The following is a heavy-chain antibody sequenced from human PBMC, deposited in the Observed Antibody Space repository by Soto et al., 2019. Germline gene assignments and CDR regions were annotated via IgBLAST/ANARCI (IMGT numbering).Heavy chain of an antibody. V-gene: IGHV1-46*03. CDR1: GYTFTSYY. D-gene: IGHD3-16*01. Sequence: QVQLVQSGAEVKKPGASVKGSCKACGYTFTSYYMHWVRQAPGQGLEWMGIINPSGGSTSYAQKSQGRVTMTRATSTSTVYMELSCLSSKNTAVYYCAIEVTFGDLWRFDPWGQGTLVTVSS. J-gene: IGHJ5*02. CDR2: INPSGGST. CDR3: AIEVTFGDLWRFDP.